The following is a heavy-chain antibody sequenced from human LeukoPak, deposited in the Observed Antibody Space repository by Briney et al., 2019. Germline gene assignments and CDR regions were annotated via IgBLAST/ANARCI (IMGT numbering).Heavy chain of an antibody. J-gene: IGHJ6*02. CDR2: INPNSGGT. D-gene: IGHD2-21*02. CDR3: ARDRRPLGYCGGDCYLAYYGMDV. CDR1: GYTLTELS. Sequence: ASVKVSCKVSGYTLTELSMHWVRQAPGQGLEWMGWINPNSGGTNYAQKFQGRVTMTRDTSISTAYMELSRLRSDDTAVYYCARDRRPLGYCGGDCYLAYYGMDVWGQGTTVTVSS. V-gene: IGHV1-2*02.